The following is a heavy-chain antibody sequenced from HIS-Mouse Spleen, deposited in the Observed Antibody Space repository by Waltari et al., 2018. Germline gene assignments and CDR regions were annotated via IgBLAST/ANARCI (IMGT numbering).Heavy chain of an antibody. Sequence: QVQLVQSGAAVTKPGASVKVSCKASVYTFPAPYIHLVRQTPGEGLEGMGGNNPNSGGTNYAQKFQGRVTMTRDTSISTAYMELSRLRSDDTAVYYCARGRYSSSWYYFDYWGQGTLVTVSS. D-gene: IGHD6-13*01. CDR1: VYTFPAPY. J-gene: IGHJ4*02. CDR3: ARGRYSSSWYYFDY. V-gene: IGHV1-2*02. CDR2: NNPNSGGT.